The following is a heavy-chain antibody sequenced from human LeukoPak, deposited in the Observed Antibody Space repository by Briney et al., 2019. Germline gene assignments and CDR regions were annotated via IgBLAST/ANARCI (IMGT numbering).Heavy chain of an antibody. CDR2: IWYDGSNK. D-gene: IGHD6-13*01. CDR3: AIAAAGSRYFDL. Sequence: GGSLRLSCAASGFTFSSYGMHWVRQAPGKGLEWVAVIWYDGSNKYYADSVKGRFTISRDNSKNTLYLQMNSLRAEDTAVYYCAIAAAGSRYFDLWGRGTLVTVSS. J-gene: IGHJ2*01. CDR1: GFTFSSYG. V-gene: IGHV3-33*01.